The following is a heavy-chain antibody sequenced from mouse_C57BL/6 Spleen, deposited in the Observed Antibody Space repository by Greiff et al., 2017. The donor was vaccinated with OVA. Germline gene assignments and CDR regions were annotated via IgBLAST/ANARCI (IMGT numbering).Heavy chain of an antibody. CDR2: IWSGGST. CDR3: ARNPYEGLGYFDY. Sequence: QVQLKESGPGLVQPSQSLSITCTVSGFSLTSYGVHWVRQSPGKGLEWLGVIWSGGSTDYNAAFISRLSISKDNSKSQVFFKMNSLQADDTAIYYCARNPYEGLGYFDYWGQGTTLTVSS. D-gene: IGHD3-1*01. V-gene: IGHV2-2*01. J-gene: IGHJ2*01. CDR1: GFSLTSYG.